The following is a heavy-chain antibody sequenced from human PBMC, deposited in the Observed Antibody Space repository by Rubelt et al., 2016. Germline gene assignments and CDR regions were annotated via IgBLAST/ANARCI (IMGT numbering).Heavy chain of an antibody. J-gene: IGHJ3*02. V-gene: IGHV3-7*01. CDR3: STSLDI. Sequence: EVQLVESGGGLVQPGGSLRLSCAASGFTFSTYWMSWVRQAPGKGLEWVANIKQGGSVQYYVDSGKGRFTISRDNAKNALDRQMNSLRAEDTAVYYCSTSLDIWGQGTMVSVSS. CDR2: IKQGGSVQ. CDR1: GFTFSTYW.